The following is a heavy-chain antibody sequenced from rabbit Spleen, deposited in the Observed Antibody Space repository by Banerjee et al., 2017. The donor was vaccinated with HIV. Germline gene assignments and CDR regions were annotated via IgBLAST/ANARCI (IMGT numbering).Heavy chain of an antibody. J-gene: IGHJ6*01. CDR2: IYTGSAIT. Sequence: QRQLEESGGDLVKPEGSLTLTCKASGFSFSEKEVMCWVRQVPGKGLEWIGAIYTGSAITDYAKWVNGRFTISSDNAQYTVDLQMNSLTAADTATYFCARNPDFYVGYGYVFAYGMDLWGQGTLVTVS. CDR3: ARNPDFYVGYGYVFAYGMDL. V-gene: IGHV1S43*01. CDR1: GFSFSEKEV. D-gene: IGHD6-1*01.